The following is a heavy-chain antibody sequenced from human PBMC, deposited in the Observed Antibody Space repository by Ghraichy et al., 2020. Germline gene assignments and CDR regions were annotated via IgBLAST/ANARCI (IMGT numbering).Heavy chain of an antibody. Sequence: SETLSLTCTVSGGSVSSGTYYWSWIRQHPGKGLEWIGYFYHSGSTFYNPSLERRVSISIDTTNNQFSLRLTSVTAADTAVYYCARENFGAYYSGYFDSWGQGALVTVSS. CDR1: GGSVSSGTYY. CDR2: FYHSGST. V-gene: IGHV4-31*03. J-gene: IGHJ4*02. D-gene: IGHD2-21*02. CDR3: ARENFGAYYSGYFDS.